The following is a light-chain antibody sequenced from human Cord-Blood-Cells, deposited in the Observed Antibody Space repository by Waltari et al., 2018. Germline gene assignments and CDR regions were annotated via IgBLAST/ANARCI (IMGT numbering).Light chain of an antibody. CDR2: AAS. CDR1: KSISSY. V-gene: IGKV1-39*01. CDR3: QQSYSTPYT. J-gene: IGKJ2*01. Sequence: DIQMTQSPSSLSASVGDRVTITCRASKSISSYLNWYQQKPGNAPKLLIYAASSLQSGVPSRFSGSGSGTDFTLTISSLQPEDFATYHCQQSYSTPYTFGQGTKLEIK.